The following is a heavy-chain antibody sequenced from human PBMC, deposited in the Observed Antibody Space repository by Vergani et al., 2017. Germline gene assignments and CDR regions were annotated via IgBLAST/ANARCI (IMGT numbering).Heavy chain of an antibody. J-gene: IGHJ6*03. CDR1: GGSFTSYH. V-gene: IGHV4-34*01. Sequence: QVQLQQWGGGLLKPSETLSLTCVVNGGSFTSYHWTWIRQSPGEGLEWVGDIDHTGRHDYNPSLKRRLTMSVDKSRNQFSLTLNSVTATDTAIYCCARVNTETNGHLYYYYYMDVWGQGTAVTVS. CDR2: IDHTGRH. D-gene: IGHD4-11*01. CDR3: ARVNTETNGHLYYYYYMDV.